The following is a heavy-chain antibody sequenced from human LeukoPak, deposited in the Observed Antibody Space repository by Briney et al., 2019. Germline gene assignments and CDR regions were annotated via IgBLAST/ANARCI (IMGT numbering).Heavy chain of an antibody. D-gene: IGHD2-21*02. V-gene: IGHV3-53*01. J-gene: IGHJ6*04. CDR3: ARDREVVTAKAQMDV. CDR1: GFTVSTNH. Sequence: GGSLRLSCAVSGFTVSTNHMSWVRQAPGKGLEWVSVIYIDSNTYYTDSVKGRLTISRDNSKNTVFLQMNSLRAEDTAVYYCARDREVVTAKAQMDVWGKGTTVTVSS. CDR2: IYIDSNT.